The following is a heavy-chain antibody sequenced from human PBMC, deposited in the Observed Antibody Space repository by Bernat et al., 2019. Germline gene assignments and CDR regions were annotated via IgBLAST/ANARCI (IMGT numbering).Heavy chain of an antibody. CDR2: IKSKTDGGTT. CDR3: TTDPYGDYAYYYYGMDV. CDR1: GFTFSNAW. J-gene: IGHJ6*02. D-gene: IGHD4-17*01. V-gene: IGHV3-15*01. Sequence: EVQLVESGGGLVKPGGSLRLSCAASGFTFSNAWMSWVRQAPGKGLEWVVRIKSKTDGGTTDYAAPVKGRFTISRDDSKNTLYLQMNSLKTEDTAVYYCTTDPYGDYAYYYYGMDVWGQGTTVTVSS.